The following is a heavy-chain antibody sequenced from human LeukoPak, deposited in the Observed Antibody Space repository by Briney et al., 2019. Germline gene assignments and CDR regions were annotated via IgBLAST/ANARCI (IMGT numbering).Heavy chain of an antibody. J-gene: IGHJ5*02. D-gene: IGHD2-2*01. V-gene: IGHV4-39*07. Sequence: SETLSLTCTVSGDSIRSTSYYWGWIRQPPGTGLEWIGSIYYSGNTYYNPSLMSRVTISVDKSKNQFSLKLNSVTAADTAVYYCARDYCTSTTCPNWFDPWGQGTLVTVSS. CDR3: ARDYCTSTTCPNWFDP. CDR2: IYYSGNT. CDR1: GDSIRSTSYY.